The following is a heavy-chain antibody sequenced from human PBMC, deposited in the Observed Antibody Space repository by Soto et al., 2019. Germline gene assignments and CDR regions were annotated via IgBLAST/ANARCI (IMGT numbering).Heavy chain of an antibody. Sequence: QVQLVESGGGVVQPGRSLRLSCAASGFTFSSYGMHWVRQAPGKGLEWVAVISFDGGNQYYADSVKGRFTVSRDNSENTLSLQMNSLRGDDTAVYYCARSTSSTLSYYYGMDVWGQGTTVTVSS. CDR3: ARSTSSTLSYYYGMDV. D-gene: IGHD6-6*01. V-gene: IGHV3-30*03. CDR2: ISFDGGNQ. CDR1: GFTFSSYG. J-gene: IGHJ6*02.